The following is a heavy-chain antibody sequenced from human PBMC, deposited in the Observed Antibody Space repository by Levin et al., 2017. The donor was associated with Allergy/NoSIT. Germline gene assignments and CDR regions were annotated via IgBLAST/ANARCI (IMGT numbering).Heavy chain of an antibody. V-gene: IGHV4-31*03. CDR1: GGSISSGGYY. CDR2: IYYSGST. D-gene: IGHD3-10*01. CDR3: ARAAGEYYFDY. J-gene: IGHJ4*02. Sequence: SETLSLTCTVSGGSISSGGYYWSWIRQHPGKGLEWIGYIYYSGSTYYNPSLKSRVTISVDTSKNQFSLKLSSVTAADTAVYYCARAAGEYYFDYWGQGTLVTVSS.